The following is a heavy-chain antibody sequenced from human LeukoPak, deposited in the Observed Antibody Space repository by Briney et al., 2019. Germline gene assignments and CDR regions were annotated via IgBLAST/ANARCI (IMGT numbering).Heavy chain of an antibody. CDR2: ISYDGSNK. CDR3: AKGYYYDSSGACFDY. Sequence: GGSLRLSCAASGFTFSSYAMHWVCQAPGKGLEWVAVISYDGSNKYYADSVKGRFTISRDNSKNTLYLQMNSLRAEDTAVYYCAKGYYYDSSGACFDYWGQGTLVTVSS. J-gene: IGHJ4*02. V-gene: IGHV3-30*04. CDR1: GFTFSSYA. D-gene: IGHD3-22*01.